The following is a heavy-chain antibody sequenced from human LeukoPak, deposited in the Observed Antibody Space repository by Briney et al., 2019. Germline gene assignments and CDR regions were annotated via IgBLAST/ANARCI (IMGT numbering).Heavy chain of an antibody. CDR2: INPNSGGT. Sequence: EAAVKVSFKGSGYTFTGYYMHWVRRAPGQGLEWMGWINPNSGGTNYAQKFQGRVTMTRDTSISTAYRELSRLRSDDTAVYYCARGEELDYWGQGTLVTVSS. D-gene: IGHD1-26*01. J-gene: IGHJ4*02. CDR1: GYTFTGYY. CDR3: ARGEELDY. V-gene: IGHV1-2*02.